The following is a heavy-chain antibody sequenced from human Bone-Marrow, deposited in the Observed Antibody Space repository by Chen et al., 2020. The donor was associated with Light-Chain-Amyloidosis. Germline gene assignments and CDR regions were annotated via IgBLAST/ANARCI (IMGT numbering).Heavy chain of an antibody. Sequence: EVQLEQSGPEVKKPGESLKISCKGSGYTFPNYWIGWVRQMPGKGLEWMGVIYPDDSEARYSPSFGGQVTTSADKSITTAYLQWRSLEASDTAMYYCARRRDGYNFDYWGQGTLVTVSS. CDR2: IYPDDSEA. D-gene: IGHD5-12*01. J-gene: IGHJ4*02. CDR1: GYTFPNYW. V-gene: IGHV5-51*01. CDR3: ARRRDGYNFDY.